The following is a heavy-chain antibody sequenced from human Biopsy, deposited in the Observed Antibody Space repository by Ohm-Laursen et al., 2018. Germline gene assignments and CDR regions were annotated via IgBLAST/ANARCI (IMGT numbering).Heavy chain of an antibody. Sequence: TQTLTLTCTLSGFSLNTRGMSVTWIRQPPGKALEWLARIDWDDAKFYSESLKTRLTISKGTSENHVVLTLSDVAPVDTATYYCARIPILVVPAAIVYRHRRHLQGLDVWGQGTTVTVSS. J-gene: IGHJ6*02. CDR3: ARIPILVVPAAIVYRHRRHLQGLDV. V-gene: IGHV2-70*16. D-gene: IGHD2-2*02. CDR2: IDWDDAK. CDR1: GFSLNTRGMS.